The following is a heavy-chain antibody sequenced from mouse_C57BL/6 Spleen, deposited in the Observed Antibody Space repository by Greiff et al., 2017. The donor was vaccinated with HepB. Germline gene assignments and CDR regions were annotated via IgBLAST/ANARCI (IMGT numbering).Heavy chain of an antibody. J-gene: IGHJ2*01. V-gene: IGHV1-5*01. CDR2: IYPGNSDT. Sequence: EVMLVESGTVLARPGASVKMSCKTSGYTFTSYWMHWVKQRPGQGLEWIGAIYPGNSDTSYNQKFKGKAKLTAVTSASTAYMELSSLTNEDSAVYYCTREHDYGGNYFDYWGQGTTLTVSS. CDR1: GYTFTSYW. CDR3: TREHDYGGNYFDY. D-gene: IGHD2-4*01.